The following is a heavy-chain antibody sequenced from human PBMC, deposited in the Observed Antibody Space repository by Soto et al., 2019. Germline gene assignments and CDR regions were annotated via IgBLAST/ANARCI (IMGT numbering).Heavy chain of an antibody. CDR2: IYHGGST. Sequence: PSETLSLTCAVSGGSISSGGYSWSWIRQPPGKGLEWIGYIYHGGSTYYNPSLKSRVTISVDRSKDQFSLKLSSVTAADTAVYYCARGGVDYYDSSGYYFSPYYFDYWGQGTLVTVSS. J-gene: IGHJ4*02. CDR3: ARGGVDYYDSSGYYFSPYYFDY. D-gene: IGHD3-22*01. CDR1: GGSISSGGYS. V-gene: IGHV4-30-2*01.